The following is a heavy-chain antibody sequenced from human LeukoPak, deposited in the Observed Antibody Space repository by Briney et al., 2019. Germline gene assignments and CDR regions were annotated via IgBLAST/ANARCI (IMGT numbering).Heavy chain of an antibody. D-gene: IGHD3-3*01. CDR3: AKDAEPDFWSGYRFES. Sequence: GGSLRLSCAASGFTFSNYAMTWVRQAPGKGLEWVSAISGSGVTSHYADSVKGRFTISRDNSKNTLYLQMNNLEAEDTAIYYCAKDAEPDFWSGYRFESWGQGTLVTVSS. CDR1: GFTFSNYA. J-gene: IGHJ4*02. CDR2: ISGSGVTS. V-gene: IGHV3-23*01.